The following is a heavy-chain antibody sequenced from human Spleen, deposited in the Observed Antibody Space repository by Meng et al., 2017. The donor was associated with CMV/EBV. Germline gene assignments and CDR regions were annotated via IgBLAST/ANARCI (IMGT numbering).Heavy chain of an antibody. CDR2: INHSAST. Sequence: PSLSSSFYGGSFCVCYWRWIRLPPVKWLGWIGEINHSASTDYNPSLKSRVTISVDTSKNQFSLKLSSVTAADTAVYYCARVFLYHDYWGQGTLVTVSS. J-gene: IGHJ4*02. CDR1: GGSFCVCY. CDR3: ARVFLYHDY. D-gene: IGHD1-14*01. V-gene: IGHV4-34*01.